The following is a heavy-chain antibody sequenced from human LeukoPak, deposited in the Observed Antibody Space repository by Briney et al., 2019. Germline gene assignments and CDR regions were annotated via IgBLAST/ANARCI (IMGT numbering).Heavy chain of an antibody. CDR1: GGSISSYY. D-gene: IGHD3-22*01. V-gene: IGHV4-4*07. Sequence: SETLSLTCTVSGGSISSYYWSWIRQPAGKGLEWIGRIYTSGSTNYNPSLKSRVTMSVGTSKNQFSLKLSSVTAADTAVYYCARGSERDYYDSSGYYYYYMDVWGKGTTVTISS. CDR2: IYTSGST. J-gene: IGHJ6*03. CDR3: ARGSERDYYDSSGYYYYYMDV.